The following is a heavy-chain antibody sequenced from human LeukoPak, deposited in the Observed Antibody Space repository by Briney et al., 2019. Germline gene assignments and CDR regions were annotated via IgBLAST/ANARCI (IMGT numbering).Heavy chain of an antibody. CDR1: GFTFSSSW. CDR3: AKRRIQLWLPFDY. J-gene: IGHJ4*02. V-gene: IGHV3-7*03. Sequence: GGSLRLSCAASGFTFSSSWMGWVRQAPGKGLEWLANIKQDGSGKNYVDSVKGRFTISRDNSKNTLYLQMNSLRAEDTAVYYCAKRRIQLWLPFDYWGQGTLVTVSS. D-gene: IGHD5-18*01. CDR2: IKQDGSGK.